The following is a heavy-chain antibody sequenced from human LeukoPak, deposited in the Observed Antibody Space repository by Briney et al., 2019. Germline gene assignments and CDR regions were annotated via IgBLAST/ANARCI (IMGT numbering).Heavy chain of an antibody. J-gene: IGHJ4*02. D-gene: IGHD5-12*01. V-gene: IGHV4-38-2*01. CDR1: GYSISSGYY. Sequence: SETLSLTCAVSGYSISSGYYWGGIRQAPGKGLEWIGSIYHSGSTYYNPSLKSRVTISVDTSKHQFSLKLSSVTAADTEVYYCAKQSTNICYDYVSAGGDLDGLVQGSMVSVSS. CDR2: IYHSGST. CDR3: AKQSTNICYDYVSAGGDLDG.